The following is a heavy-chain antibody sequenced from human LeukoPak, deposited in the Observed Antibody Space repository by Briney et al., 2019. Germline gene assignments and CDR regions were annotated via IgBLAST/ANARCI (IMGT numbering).Heavy chain of an antibody. D-gene: IGHD3-10*01. CDR3: ARVRGSIYYFDY. V-gene: IGHV4-34*01. CDR2: TNHSGST. J-gene: IGHJ4*02. Sequence: PSETLSLTCAVYGGSFSGYYWSWIRQPPGKGLEWIGETNHSGSTNYNPSLKSRVTISVDTSKNQFSLKLSSVTAADTAVYYCARVRGSIYYFDYWGQGTLVTVSS. CDR1: GGSFSGYY.